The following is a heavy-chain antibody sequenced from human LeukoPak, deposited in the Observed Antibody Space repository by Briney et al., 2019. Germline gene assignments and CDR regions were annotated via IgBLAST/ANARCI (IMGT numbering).Heavy chain of an antibody. CDR2: INPNSGGT. D-gene: IGHD3-3*01. Sequence: ASVKVSCKASGYTFTGYYIHWVRQAPGQGLEWMGWINPNSGGTNYAQKFQGRVTMTRDTSISTAYMELSRLRSDNTAVYYCARDREYYDFWSGLVDAFDIWGQGTMVTVSS. CDR1: GYTFTGYY. J-gene: IGHJ3*02. CDR3: ARDREYYDFWSGLVDAFDI. V-gene: IGHV1-2*02.